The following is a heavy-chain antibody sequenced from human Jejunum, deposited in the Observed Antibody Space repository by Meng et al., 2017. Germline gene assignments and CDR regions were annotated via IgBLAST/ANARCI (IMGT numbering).Heavy chain of an antibody. J-gene: IGHJ4*02. Sequence: VQLVQFGAEVKKAGATVKVSCKASGYTFTNYGINWVRQAPGQGLEWMAWISADNGNAKYAQNLQDRVTLTTETSTTTAYMELRNLRSDDTAVYYCTRGGMTSETTFFLHRGQGTLVTVSS. CDR3: TRGGMTSETTFFLH. CDR1: GYTFTNYG. D-gene: IGHD3-3*02. CDR2: ISADNGNA. V-gene: IGHV1-18*01.